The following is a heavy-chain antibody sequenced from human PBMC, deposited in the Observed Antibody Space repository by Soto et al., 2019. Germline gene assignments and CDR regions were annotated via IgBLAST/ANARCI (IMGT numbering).Heavy chain of an antibody. J-gene: IGHJ3*02. CDR1: GYTFSSYA. V-gene: IGHV3-23*01. CDR3: AKGHVVVVVAATMGHDAFDI. D-gene: IGHD2-15*01. Sequence: PGGCMRLSCAASGYTFSSYAMSWARQDTGKGLEWVSAISGSGGSTYYADSVKGRFTISRDNSKNTLYLQMNSLRAEDTAVYYCAKGHVVVVVAATMGHDAFDIWGQGTMVTVSS. CDR2: ISGSGGST.